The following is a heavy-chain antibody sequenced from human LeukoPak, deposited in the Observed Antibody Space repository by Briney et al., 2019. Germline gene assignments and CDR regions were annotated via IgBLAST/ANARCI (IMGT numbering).Heavy chain of an antibody. Sequence: SGTLSLTCAVSGGSFSGYYWSWIRQPPGKGLEWIGEINHSGGTNYNPSPKSRVTITVDTSKNQFSLKLRSVTATDTAVYYYASPARDYAGGYFDYWGQGTLVTVSS. CDR3: ASPARDYAGGYFDY. CDR2: INHSGGT. D-gene: IGHD3-16*01. V-gene: IGHV4-34*01. J-gene: IGHJ4*02. CDR1: GGSFSGYY.